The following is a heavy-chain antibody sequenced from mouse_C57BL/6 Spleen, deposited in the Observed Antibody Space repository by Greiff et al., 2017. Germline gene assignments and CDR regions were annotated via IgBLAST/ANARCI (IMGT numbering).Heavy chain of an antibody. CDR2: LSSGGSYN. J-gene: IGHJ3*01. Sequence: EVKLVESGGDLVKPGGSLKLSCAASGFTFSSSGMSWVRQTPDKRLEWVATLSSGGSYNYYPDSVKGRFTISRDNAKNTRYLQMSSLKSEDTAMYYCARHSNWDPFAYWGQGTLVTVSA. V-gene: IGHV5-6*01. D-gene: IGHD4-1*01. CDR1: GFTFSSSG. CDR3: ARHSNWDPFAY.